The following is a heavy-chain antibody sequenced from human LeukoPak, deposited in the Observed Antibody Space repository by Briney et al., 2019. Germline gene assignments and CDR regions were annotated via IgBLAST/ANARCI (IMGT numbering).Heavy chain of an antibody. CDR1: GYTFTGYY. D-gene: IGHD2-2*01. V-gene: IGHV1-2*02. CDR3: ARTKPPCTSCLLLDY. CDR2: FNPNSGGT. J-gene: IGHJ4*02. Sequence: EASVKVSCKASGYTFTGYYIHWLRQAPGQGLEWMGWFNPNSGGTNYAPKFQGLVTMSSDTSIATAYMELNRLISDDTAVYCARTKPPCTSCLLLDYWGQGTLVTASS.